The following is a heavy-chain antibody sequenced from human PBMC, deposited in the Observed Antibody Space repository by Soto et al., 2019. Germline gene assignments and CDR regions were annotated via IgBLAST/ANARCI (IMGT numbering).Heavy chain of an antibody. CDR2: ISSSSSYI. D-gene: IGHD1-1*01. CDR3: ARDRNWNDPLYYYGMDV. Sequence: EVQLVESGGGLVKPGGSLRLSCAASGFTFSSYSMNWVRQAPGKGLEWVSSISSSSSYIYYADSVKGRFTISRDNVKNSLYLQMNSLRAEDTAVYYCARDRNWNDPLYYYGMDVWGQGTTVTVSS. V-gene: IGHV3-21*01. J-gene: IGHJ6*02. CDR1: GFTFSSYS.